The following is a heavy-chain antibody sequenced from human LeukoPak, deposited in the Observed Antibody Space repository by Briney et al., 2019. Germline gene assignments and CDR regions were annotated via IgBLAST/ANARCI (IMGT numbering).Heavy chain of an antibody. V-gene: IGHV3-72*01. CDR3: ATTSAYCGGDCYWRGYYFDY. CDR2: TRNKANSYTT. Sequence: GGSLRLSRAASGFTFSDHYMDWVRQAPGKGLEWVGRTRNKANSYTTEYAASVKGRFTISRDDSKNSLYLQMNSLKTEDTAVYYCATTSAYCGGDCYWRGYYFDYWGQGTLVTVSS. J-gene: IGHJ4*02. D-gene: IGHD2-21*02. CDR1: GFTFSDHY.